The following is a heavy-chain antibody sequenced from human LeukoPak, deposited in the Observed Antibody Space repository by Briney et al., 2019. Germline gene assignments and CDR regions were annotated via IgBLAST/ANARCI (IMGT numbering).Heavy chain of an antibody. D-gene: IGHD2-15*01. Sequence: PGGSLRLSCAASRFTFSSYAMYWVRQSTGERLEWVSAINIAGDTYYAASVKGRFTISRENAKNSLSLQMNSLRAGDTAVYYCARGVPFAEKGIYVWGKGTAVTVSS. CDR3: ARGVPFAEKGIYV. CDR2: INIAGDT. V-gene: IGHV3-13*01. J-gene: IGHJ6*04. CDR1: RFTFSSYA.